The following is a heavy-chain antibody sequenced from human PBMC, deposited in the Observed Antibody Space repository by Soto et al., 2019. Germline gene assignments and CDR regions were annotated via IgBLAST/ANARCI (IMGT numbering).Heavy chain of an antibody. CDR3: ARGVDTMAFDH. Sequence: QVQLQESGPGLVKPSQTLSLTCTVSGDSLRSGDYYWSLIRQPPGKGLEWLGYIYNSGSTYYEPSLRSRLTISEDLSKTQLSLRLTAVTAADTAVYYCARGVDTMAFDHWGQGTLVTVSS. D-gene: IGHD2-2*01. J-gene: IGHJ5*02. CDR1: GDSLRSGDYY. V-gene: IGHV4-30-4*01. CDR2: IYNSGST.